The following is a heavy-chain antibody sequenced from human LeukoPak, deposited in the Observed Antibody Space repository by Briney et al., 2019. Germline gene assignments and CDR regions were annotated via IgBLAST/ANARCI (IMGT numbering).Heavy chain of an antibody. D-gene: IGHD6-19*01. J-gene: IGHJ4*02. CDR3: ARGPDSSGWFPFDY. CDR1: GYTFTSYG. V-gene: IGHV1-69*06. CDR2: IIPIFGTA. Sequence: ASVKVSCKASGYTFTSYGISWVRQAPGQGLEWMGGIIPIFGTANYAQKFQGRVTITADKSTSTAYMELSSLRSEDTAVYYCARGPDSSGWFPFDYWGQGTLVTVSS.